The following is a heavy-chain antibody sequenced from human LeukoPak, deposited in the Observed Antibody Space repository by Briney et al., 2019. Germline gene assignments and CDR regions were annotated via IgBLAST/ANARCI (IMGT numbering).Heavy chain of an antibody. CDR3: ARTGKITTSMDYYGMDV. CDR2: INPNSGGT. J-gene: IGHJ6*02. D-gene: IGHD4-11*01. CDR1: GYTFTGYY. V-gene: IGHV1-2*04. Sequence: ASVKVSCKASGYTFTGYYMHWVRPAPGQGLEWMGWINPNSGGTNYAQKFQGWVTMTRDTSISTAYMELSRLRSDDTAVYYCARTGKITTSMDYYGMDVWGQGTTVTVSS.